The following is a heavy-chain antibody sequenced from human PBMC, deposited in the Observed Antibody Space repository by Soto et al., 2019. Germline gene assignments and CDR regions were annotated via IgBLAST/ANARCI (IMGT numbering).Heavy chain of an antibody. V-gene: IGHV3-21*01. CDR2: ISSSSSYI. CDR3: ARSDDWEVFDI. D-gene: IGHD3-16*01. CDR1: GFTFSSYS. J-gene: IGHJ3*02. Sequence: EVQLVESGGGLVKPGGSLRLSCAASGFTFSSYSMNWVRQAPGKGLEWVSSISSSSSYIYYADSVKGRFTISRDNATNSLYLQMNSLRAEDTAVYYCARSDDWEVFDIWGQGTMVTVSS.